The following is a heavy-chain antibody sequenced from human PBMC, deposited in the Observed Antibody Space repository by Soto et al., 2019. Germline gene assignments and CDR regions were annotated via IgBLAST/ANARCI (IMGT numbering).Heavy chain of an antibody. D-gene: IGHD3-22*01. CDR2: ISAYNGNT. Sequence: ASVKVSCKASGYTFTSYGISWVRQAPGQGLEWMGWISAYNGNTNYAQKLQGRVIMTTDTSTSTAYMELRSLRSDDTAVYYCAREQYYDSSGYRPFYGLDVWGQGTTVTVSS. CDR3: AREQYYDSSGYRPFYGLDV. CDR1: GYTFTSYG. V-gene: IGHV1-18*01. J-gene: IGHJ6*01.